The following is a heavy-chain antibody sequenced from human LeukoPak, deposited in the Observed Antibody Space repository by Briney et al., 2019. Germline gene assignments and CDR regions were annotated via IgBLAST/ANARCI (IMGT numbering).Heavy chain of an antibody. D-gene: IGHD2-15*01. CDR1: GYTFTGYS. CDR2: INPNSGGT. Sequence: ASVKVSCKASGYTFTGYSMNWVRQAPGQGLEWMGWINPNSGGTNYAQTFQGRVTMTRDTSISTAYMELSRLRSDDTAVYYCARWGYCSGGSCYATDRFYDYWGQGTLVTVSS. J-gene: IGHJ4*02. CDR3: ARWGYCSGGSCYATDRFYDY. V-gene: IGHV1-2*02.